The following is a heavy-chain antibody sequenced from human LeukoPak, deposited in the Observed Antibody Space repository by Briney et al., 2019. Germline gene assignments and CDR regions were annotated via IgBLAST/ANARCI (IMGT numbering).Heavy chain of an antibody. CDR1: GFTVSSNY. CDR3: ARRAGDYSHPYDY. CDR2: IYSGGNT. D-gene: IGHD3-22*01. V-gene: IGHV3-53*01. Sequence: GGSLRLSCAASGFTVSSNYINWVRQAPGKGLEWVSFIYSGGNTHNSDSVKGRFTISRDNSKNTLYLQMNSLRAEDRAVYYCARRAGDYSHPYDYWGQGTLVTVSS. J-gene: IGHJ4*02.